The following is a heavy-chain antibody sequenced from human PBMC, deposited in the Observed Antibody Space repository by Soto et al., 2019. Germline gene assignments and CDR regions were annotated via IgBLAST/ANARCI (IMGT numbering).Heavy chain of an antibody. J-gene: IGHJ4*02. CDR2: INPSGDST. CDR1: GYTFSSYY. CDR3: ARDWEFGF. D-gene: IGHD3-10*01. V-gene: IGHV1-46*01. Sequence: QVQLVQSGAEVKKPGASVKVSCKASGYTFSSYYMHWVRQSPGQGLEWMGVINPSGDSTTYEQKFQGRVTMTKDTSTSTLYMELSSLRSEDTAVYYCARDWEFGFWGQGPLVTVSS.